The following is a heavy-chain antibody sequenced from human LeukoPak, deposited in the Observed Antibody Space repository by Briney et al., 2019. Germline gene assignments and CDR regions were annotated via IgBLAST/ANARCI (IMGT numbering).Heavy chain of an antibody. Sequence: SETLSLTCAVSGDFISSSNWWSWVRQPPGKRLEWIGKMYHSGSTNYNPSLKSRVTISLDKSKNQFSLKLSSVTAADTAVYYCARDPRDGYAFDYWGQGTLVTVSS. CDR3: ARDPRDGYAFDY. J-gene: IGHJ4*02. CDR1: GDFISSSNW. CDR2: MYHSGST. D-gene: IGHD5-18*01. V-gene: IGHV4-4*02.